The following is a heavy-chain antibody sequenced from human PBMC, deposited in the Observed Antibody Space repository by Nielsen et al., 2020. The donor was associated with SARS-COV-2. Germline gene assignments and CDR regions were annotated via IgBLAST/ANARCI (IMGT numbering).Heavy chain of an antibody. Sequence: SLKISCAASGFTFDDYAMHWVRPAPGKGLEWVSGISWNSGSIGYADSVKGRFTISSDNAKNSLYLQMNSLRAEDTALYYCAKVPGRYDSSGDYWGQGTLVTVSS. CDR1: GFTFDDYA. CDR2: ISWNSGSI. D-gene: IGHD3-22*01. J-gene: IGHJ4*02. CDR3: AKVPGRYDSSGDY. V-gene: IGHV3-9*01.